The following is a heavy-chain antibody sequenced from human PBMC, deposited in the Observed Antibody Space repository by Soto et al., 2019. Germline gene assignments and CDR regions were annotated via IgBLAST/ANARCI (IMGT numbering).Heavy chain of an antibody. CDR2: IIGIGDKA. D-gene: IGHD4-17*01. Sequence: EVQLLEAGGGLVQPGGSLRLSCAASGFSFRDYGMGWVRQAPGKGLEWLSAIIGIGDKAYYADSVRGRFTISRDNSKNTLYLQLNELGAEDMGIFNCAKDYVYSDSLPFNYCGHGTRVIVSS. CDR1: GFSFRDYG. CDR3: AKDYVYSDSLPFNY. V-gene: IGHV3-23*01. J-gene: IGHJ4*03.